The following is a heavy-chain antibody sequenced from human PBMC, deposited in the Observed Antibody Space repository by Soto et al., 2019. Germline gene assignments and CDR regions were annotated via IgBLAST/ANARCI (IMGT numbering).Heavy chain of an antibody. CDR2: IYYSGST. CDR3: AKAQSVVVDTAFGLNPFDL. D-gene: IGHD2-21*02. CDR1: GGSISSYY. J-gene: IGHJ3*01. V-gene: IGHV4-59*08. Sequence: SETLSLTCTVSGGSISSYYWSWIRQPPGKGLEWIGYIYYSGSTNYNPSLKSRVTISVDTSKNQFSLKLSSVTAADTAVYYCAKAQSVVVDTAFGLNPFDLWGQGTMVTVSS.